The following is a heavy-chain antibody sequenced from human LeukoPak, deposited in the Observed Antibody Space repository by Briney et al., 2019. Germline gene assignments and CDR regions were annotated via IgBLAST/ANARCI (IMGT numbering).Heavy chain of an antibody. J-gene: IGHJ3*02. CDR1: GYTFTSYG. V-gene: IGHV1-18*01. CDR3: ARDWGRDGYNFDAFDI. Sequence: WASVKVSCKASGYTFTSYGISWVRQAPGQGLEWMGWISAYNGNTNYAQKLQGRVTMTIDTSTSTAYMELRSLRSDDTAVYYCARDWGRDGYNFDAFDIWGQGTMVTVSS. D-gene: IGHD5-24*01. CDR2: ISAYNGNT.